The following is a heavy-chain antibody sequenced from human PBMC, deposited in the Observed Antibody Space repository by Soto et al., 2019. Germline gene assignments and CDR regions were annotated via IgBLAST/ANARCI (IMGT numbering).Heavy chain of an antibody. J-gene: IGHJ5*02. CDR2: INAGNGST. V-gene: IGHV1-3*01. CDR1: GYTFTNYA. Sequence: ASVKVSCKASGYTFTNYAMHWVRQAPGQRLEWMGWINAGNGSTYYADSVKGRFTISRHNSKNTLYLQMNSLRAEDTAVYYCARGPWARNKLFDPWGQGTLVTVSS. D-gene: IGHD3-16*01. CDR3: ARGPWARNKLFDP.